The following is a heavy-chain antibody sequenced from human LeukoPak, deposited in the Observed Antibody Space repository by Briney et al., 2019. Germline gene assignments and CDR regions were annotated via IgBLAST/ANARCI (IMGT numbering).Heavy chain of an antibody. V-gene: IGHV3-48*01. CDR3: ARGYDSSGYYPDY. CDR2: ITSSSGTI. J-gene: IGHJ4*02. CDR1: GFTFSSYS. Sequence: GGSLRLSCAASGFTFSSYSMNWVRQAPGKGLEWVSYITSSSGTIYYADSVKGRFTISRDNAKNSLFLQMHSLRAEDTAVYYCARGYDSSGYYPDYWGQGTLVTVSS. D-gene: IGHD3-22*01.